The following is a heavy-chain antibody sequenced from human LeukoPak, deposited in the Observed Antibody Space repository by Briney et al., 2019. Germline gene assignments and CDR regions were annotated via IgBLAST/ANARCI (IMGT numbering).Heavy chain of an antibody. V-gene: IGHV1-8*01. CDR2: MNPNSGNT. CDR1: GYTFTSYD. CDR3: ARRARACYYYCMDV. J-gene: IGHJ6*02. D-gene: IGHD3-10*01. Sequence: GASVKVSCKASGYTFTSYDINWVRQAPGQGLEWMGWMNPNSGNTGYEKKFRGRGTMTRNTSISTAYMELSSLRSEDTAVYYGARRARACYYYCMDVWGQGTTVTVSS.